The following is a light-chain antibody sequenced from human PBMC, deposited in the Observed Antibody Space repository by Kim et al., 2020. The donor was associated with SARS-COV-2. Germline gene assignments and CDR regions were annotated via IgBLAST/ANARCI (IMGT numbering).Light chain of an antibody. V-gene: IGKV3D-15*01. Sequence: VSPGEGVTGTCRDSLNVGINFAWHQQKPGQAPRLLIYDTSTGAAGIPARFSGSGSGTEFTLTISSLQSDDFADYYCQQYNDWPLTFGGGTKVEIK. J-gene: IGKJ4*01. CDR1: LNVGIN. CDR3: QQYNDWPLT. CDR2: DTS.